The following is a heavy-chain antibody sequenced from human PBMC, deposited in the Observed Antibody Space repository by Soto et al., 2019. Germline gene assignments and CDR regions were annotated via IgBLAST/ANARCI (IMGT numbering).Heavy chain of an antibody. V-gene: IGHV1-18*01. CDR3: ARGWILLYDYFYGMDV. J-gene: IGHJ6*02. CDR1: GYTFTSYG. D-gene: IGHD5-18*01. CDR2: ISAYNGNT. Sequence: ASVKVSCKASGYTFTSYGISWVLQAPGQGLEWMGWISAYNGNTNYAQKLQGRVTMTTDTSTSTAYMELRSLRSDDTAVYYCARGWILLYDYFYGMDVWGQGTTVTV.